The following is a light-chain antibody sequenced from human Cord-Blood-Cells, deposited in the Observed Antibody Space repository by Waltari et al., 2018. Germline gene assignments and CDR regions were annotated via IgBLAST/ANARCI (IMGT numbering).Light chain of an antibody. J-gene: IGLJ2*01. CDR1: KLGGKY. CDR2: QDS. CDR3: QAWDSSTVV. Sequence: QPPSVSVSPGQTASIPCSGEKLGGKYACWYQQKPGQSPVLVIYQDSKRPSGVPERFSGSNSGNTATLTISGTQAMDEADYYCQAWDSSTVVFGGGTKLTVL. V-gene: IGLV3-1*01.